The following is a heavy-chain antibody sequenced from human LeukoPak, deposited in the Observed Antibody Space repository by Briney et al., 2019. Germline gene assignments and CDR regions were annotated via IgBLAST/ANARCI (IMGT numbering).Heavy chain of an antibody. J-gene: IGHJ2*01. Sequence: SETLSLTCTVSGDSISNYFWSWIRQPPGKGLEWIGYIYYSGSTNYNPSLKSRVTISVDTSKNQFSLKLSSVTAADTAVYYCARVYYSSSYDYWYFDLWGRGTLVTVSS. CDR1: GDSISNYF. CDR2: IYYSGST. D-gene: IGHD6-13*01. CDR3: ARVYYSSSYDYWYFDL. V-gene: IGHV4-59*01.